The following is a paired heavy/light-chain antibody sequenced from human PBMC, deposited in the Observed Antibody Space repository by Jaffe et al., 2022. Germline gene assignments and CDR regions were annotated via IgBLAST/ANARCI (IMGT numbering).Heavy chain of an antibody. Sequence: QVQLVQSGAEVKKPGASVKVSCKASGYTFTSHDINWVRQAPGQGLEWMGWLNPKSASTGPAQKFQDRLTMTMDMSISTAYMELRRLTSEDTAVYYCVRIIPIGLETTHGLDVWGQGTMVTVSS. V-gene: IGHV1-8*01. CDR2: LNPKSAST. CDR1: GYTFTSHD. J-gene: IGHJ3*01. CDR3: VRIIPIGLETTHGLDV. D-gene: IGHD1-1*01.
Light chain of an antibody. V-gene: IGKV4-1*01. CDR1: QSVFYNSHNQNH. CDR3: HQYYDTPLT. Sequence: DIVMTQSPDSLAVSLGERATVNCKSSQSVFYNSHNQNHLSWYQQKPGQPPKLLIYGASTRESGVPDRFSGSGSGTDFTLTISSLQAEDVAVYYCHQYYDTPLTFGGGTKVEIK. J-gene: IGKJ4*01. CDR2: GAS.